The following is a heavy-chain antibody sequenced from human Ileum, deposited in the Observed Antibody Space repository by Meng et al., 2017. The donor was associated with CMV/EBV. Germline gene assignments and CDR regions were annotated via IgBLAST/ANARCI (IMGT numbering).Heavy chain of an antibody. Sequence: LHESGPGVVIPSATLSLSFHVSGGSIKIYTPFWAWIRQPPGQGLEWIGTINYSGSTYYNPSLRSRVTLSVDTSKNQFSLKLSYVTAADTAMYYCARDMTNRWFYYWGQGILVTVSS. CDR1: GGSIKIYTPF. CDR2: INYSGST. CDR3: ARDMTNRWFYY. V-gene: IGHV4-39*07. D-gene: IGHD4-11*01. J-gene: IGHJ4*02.